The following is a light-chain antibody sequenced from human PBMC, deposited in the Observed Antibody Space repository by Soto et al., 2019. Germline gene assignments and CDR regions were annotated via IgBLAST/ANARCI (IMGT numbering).Light chain of an antibody. CDR2: KAS. V-gene: IGKV1-5*03. Sequence: DIQMTQSPSFLSASVGDRVTITCRASQAISNYLNWYQQKPGKAPKLLIYKASSLESGVPSRFSGSGSGTEFTLTISSLQPDDFATYYCQQYNSYPLTFGGGTQVDIK. CDR1: QAISNY. J-gene: IGKJ4*01. CDR3: QQYNSYPLT.